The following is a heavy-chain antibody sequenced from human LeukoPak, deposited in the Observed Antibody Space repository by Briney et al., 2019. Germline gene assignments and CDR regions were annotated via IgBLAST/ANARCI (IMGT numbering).Heavy chain of an antibody. J-gene: IGHJ2*01. CDR1: GFTFSRYS. V-gene: IGHV3-21*01. D-gene: IGHD6-13*01. CDR2: ISISSNYK. Sequence: GGSLRLSCAASGFTFSRYSMNWVRQAPGKGLEWVSSISISSNYKYYPDSLKGRFTISRDNAKNSLYLQMNSLRAGDTAVYYCARAAYSSTWYSRYFDLWGRGTLVTVSS. CDR3: ARAAYSSTWYSRYFDL.